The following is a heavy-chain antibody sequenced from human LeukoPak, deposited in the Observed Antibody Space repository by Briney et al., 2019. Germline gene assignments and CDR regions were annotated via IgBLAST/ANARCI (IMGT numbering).Heavy chain of an antibody. CDR1: GFTFSSYA. J-gene: IGHJ4*02. Sequence: PGRSLRLSCAASGFTFSSYAMHWVRQAPGKGLEWVAVISYDGSNKYYADSVKGRFTISRDNSKNTVYLQMNNLRVEDTAIYYCAKALRDWGQGTLVTVSS. CDR3: AKALRD. V-gene: IGHV3-30-3*01. CDR2: ISYDGSNK.